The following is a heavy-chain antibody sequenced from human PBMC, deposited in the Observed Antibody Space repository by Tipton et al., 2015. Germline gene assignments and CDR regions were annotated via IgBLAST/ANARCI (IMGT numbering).Heavy chain of an antibody. V-gene: IGHV3-23*01. Sequence: SLRLSCAASGFTFSSHAMSWVRQAPGKGLEWVSAISGSGGSTYYVDSVKGRFTISRDNSKNTLSLQMNSLRADDTAVYYCAARPGSGTYYLGTFDFCGQGTLVTASS. CDR2: ISGSGGST. J-gene: IGHJ4*02. CDR1: GFTFSSHA. D-gene: IGHD3-10*01. CDR3: AARPGSGTYYLGTFDF.